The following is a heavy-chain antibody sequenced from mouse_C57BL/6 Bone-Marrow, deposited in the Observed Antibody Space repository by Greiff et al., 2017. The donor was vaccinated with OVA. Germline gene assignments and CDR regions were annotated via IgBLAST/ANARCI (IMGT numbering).Heavy chain of an antibody. J-gene: IGHJ3*01. D-gene: IGHD2-5*01. V-gene: IGHV1-5*01. CDR1: GYTFTSYW. CDR2: IYPGTSDP. CDR3: TGYSKGGFAY. Sequence: VQLQQSGTVLARPGASVKLSCKTSGYTFTSYWMHWVKQRPGQGLEWIGAIYPGTSDPSYNQTFKGKAKLTAAPSASTAYMEISSLTNEDSAVYYCTGYSKGGFAYWGQGTLVTVSA.